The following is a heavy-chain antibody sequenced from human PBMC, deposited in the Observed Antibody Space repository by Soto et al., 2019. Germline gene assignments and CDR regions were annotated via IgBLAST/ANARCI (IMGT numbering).Heavy chain of an antibody. CDR2: TYYRSKWYN. V-gene: IGHV6-1*01. Sequence: SQTLSLTCAISGDSVSSNSAAWNWIRQSPSRGLEWLGRTYYRSKWYNDYAVSVKSRITINPDTSKNQFSLQLNSVTPEDTAVYYCARDLRDFWSGYPSYYYYYGMDVWGQGTTVTSP. D-gene: IGHD3-3*01. CDR1: GDSVSSNSAA. CDR3: ARDLRDFWSGYPSYYYYYGMDV. J-gene: IGHJ6*02.